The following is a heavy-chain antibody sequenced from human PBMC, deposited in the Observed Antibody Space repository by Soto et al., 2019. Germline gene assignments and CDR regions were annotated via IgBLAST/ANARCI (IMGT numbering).Heavy chain of an antibody. V-gene: IGHV4-59*01. Sequence: SETLSLTCTVSGGSMTNYYWSWIRQPPGKGLEWIGYIYNSGTTNYNPSLGSRLTISVDRSGNQFTLQLTSVTVADTAVYYCATSYGNAWCTYWGQGTQVTVSS. CDR3: ATSYGNAWCTY. J-gene: IGHJ4*02. D-gene: IGHD2-8*02. CDR1: GGSMTNYY. CDR2: IYNSGTT.